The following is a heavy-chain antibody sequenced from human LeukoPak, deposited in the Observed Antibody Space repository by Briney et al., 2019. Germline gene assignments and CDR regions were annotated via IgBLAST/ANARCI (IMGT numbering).Heavy chain of an antibody. V-gene: IGHV4-4*07. CDR3: ARDSVVVPAATSFYYYYMDV. J-gene: IGHJ6*03. CDR1: GGSISSYY. CDR2: IYTSGST. D-gene: IGHD2-2*01. Sequence: SETLSLTCTVSGGSISSYYCSWIRQPAGKRLEWIGRIYTSGSTNYNPSLKSRVTISVDKSKNQFSLKLSSVTAADTAVYYCARDSVVVPAATSFYYYYMDVWGKGTTVTVSS.